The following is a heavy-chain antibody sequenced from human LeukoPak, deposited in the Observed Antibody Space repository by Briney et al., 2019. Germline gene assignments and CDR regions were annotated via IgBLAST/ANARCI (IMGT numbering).Heavy chain of an antibody. CDR3: ARGYSSSWYFDY. Sequence: GASVKVSCKASGYTFTGYYMHWVRQAPGQGLEWMGWINPNSGGTNYAQKLQGRVTMTTDTSTSTAYMELRSLRSDDTAVYYCARGYSSSWYFDYWGQGTLVTVSS. CDR2: INPNSGGT. J-gene: IGHJ4*02. D-gene: IGHD6-13*01. V-gene: IGHV1-2*02. CDR1: GYTFTGYY.